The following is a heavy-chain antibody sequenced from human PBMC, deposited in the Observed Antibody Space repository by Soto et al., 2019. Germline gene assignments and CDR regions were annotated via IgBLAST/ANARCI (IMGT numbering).Heavy chain of an antibody. D-gene: IGHD6-6*01. CDR1: GGTFSSYA. V-gene: IGHV1-69*12. CDR3: ARDLDSSSSYYYYGMDV. J-gene: IGHJ6*02. CDR2: IIPIFGTA. Sequence: QVQLVQSGAEVKKPGSSVKVSCKASGGTFSSYAISWVRQAPGQGLEWMGGIIPIFGTANYAQKFQGRVTVTADESTSTAYMELSSLRSEDTAVYYCARDLDSSSSYYYYGMDVWGQGTTVTVSS.